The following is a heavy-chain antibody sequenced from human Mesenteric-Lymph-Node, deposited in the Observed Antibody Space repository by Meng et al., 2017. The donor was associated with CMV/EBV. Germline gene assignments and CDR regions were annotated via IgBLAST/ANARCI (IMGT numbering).Heavy chain of an antibody. D-gene: IGHD6-19*01. CDR2: ISGGTSTI. Sequence: GGSLRLSCTASGFTFKSYEMNWVRQAPGKGLEWLTHISGGTSTIHYADSVKGRFTISRDNAKNSLYLEMNTLRAEDTALYYCARGRPQWLESRFLDLWGRGTLVTVSS. CDR3: ARGRPQWLESRFLDL. V-gene: IGHV3-48*03. CDR1: GFTFKSYE. J-gene: IGHJ2*01.